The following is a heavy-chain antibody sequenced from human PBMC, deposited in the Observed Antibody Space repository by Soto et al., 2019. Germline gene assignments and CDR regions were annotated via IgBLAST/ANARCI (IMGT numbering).Heavy chain of an antibody. V-gene: IGHV2-70*11. J-gene: IGHJ4*02. D-gene: IGHD1-26*01. CDR1: GFSLSTSGMC. Sequence: GPTLVNPTQTLTLTCTFSGFSLSTSGMCVSWIRHPPGKALEWLARIDWDDDKYYNTSLKTRLTIAKDTSKNQVVLTMTNMYPRDTATNDSARLSLAFSGTYYTFGSWGQG. CDR2: IDWDDDK. CDR3: ARLSLAFSGTYYTFGS.